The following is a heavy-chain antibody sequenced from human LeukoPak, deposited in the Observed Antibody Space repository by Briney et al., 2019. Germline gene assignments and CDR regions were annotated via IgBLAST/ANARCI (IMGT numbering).Heavy chain of an antibody. V-gene: IGHV4-38-2*02. CDR3: ARARASGSDAFDI. CDR1: GYSISSGYY. Sequence: SETLSLTCTVSGYSISSGYYWGWIRQPPGKGLEWIGSIYHSGSTYYNPSLKSRVTISVDTSKNQFSLKLSSVTAADTAVYYCARARASGSDAFDIWGQGTMVTVSS. CDR2: IYHSGST. J-gene: IGHJ3*02. D-gene: IGHD5-12*01.